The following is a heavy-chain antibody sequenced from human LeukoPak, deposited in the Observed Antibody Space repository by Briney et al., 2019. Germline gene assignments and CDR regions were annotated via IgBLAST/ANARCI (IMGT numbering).Heavy chain of an antibody. CDR1: GYTFTSYG. V-gene: IGHV1-46*01. D-gene: IGHD5-18*01. J-gene: IGHJ4*02. CDR3: ARMSGYSYGYDY. CDR2: INPSGGST. Sequence: ASVKVSCKASGYTFTSYGISWVRQAPGQGLEWMGIINPSGGSTSYAQKFQGRVTMTRDTSTSTVYMELSSLRSEDTAVYYCARMSGYSYGYDYWGQGTLVTVSS.